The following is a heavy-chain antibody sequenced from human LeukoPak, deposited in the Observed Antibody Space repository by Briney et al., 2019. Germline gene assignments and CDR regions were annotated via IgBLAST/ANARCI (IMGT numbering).Heavy chain of an antibody. Sequence: ASVKVSCKASGYTFTSYAMNWVRQAPGQGLEWLGWINTNTGNPTYAQGFTGRFVFSLDTSVSTAYLQISSLKAEDTAVHYCARGILTGYWYYFDYWGQGTLVTVSS. CDR1: GYTFTSYA. J-gene: IGHJ4*02. V-gene: IGHV7-4-1*02. D-gene: IGHD3-9*01. CDR3: ARGILTGYWYYFDY. CDR2: INTNTGNP.